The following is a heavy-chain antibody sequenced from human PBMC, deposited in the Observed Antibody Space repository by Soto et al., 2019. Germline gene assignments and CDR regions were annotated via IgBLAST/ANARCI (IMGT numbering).Heavy chain of an antibody. V-gene: IGHV3-23*01. D-gene: IGHD3-22*01. CDR2: ISGSGGST. Sequence: GGSLRLSCAASGFTFSSYAMSWVRQAPGKGLEWVSAISGSGGSTYYADSVKGRFTISRDNSKNTLYLQMNSLRAEDTAVYYCAKLTGSYYYDSSGYPGAFDIWGQGTMVTVSS. J-gene: IGHJ3*02. CDR1: GFTFSSYA. CDR3: AKLTGSYYYDSSGYPGAFDI.